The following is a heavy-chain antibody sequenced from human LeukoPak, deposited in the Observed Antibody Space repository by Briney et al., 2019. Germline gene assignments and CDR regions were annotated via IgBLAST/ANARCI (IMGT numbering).Heavy chain of an antibody. CDR3: ASSLLRVYDFWKGVYYFDY. CDR1: GGTFSSYA. V-gene: IGHV1-69*05. J-gene: IGHJ4*02. D-gene: IGHD3-3*01. CDR2: TTTSFGTA. Sequence: SSVKVTCKSSGGTFSSYAISWLRQPPGQGLELMGVTTTSFGTANYAQKFQGRVTITTDESTSTAYMELSSLKSEDTAVYYGASSLLRVYDFWKGVYYFDYWGQGTLVTVSS.